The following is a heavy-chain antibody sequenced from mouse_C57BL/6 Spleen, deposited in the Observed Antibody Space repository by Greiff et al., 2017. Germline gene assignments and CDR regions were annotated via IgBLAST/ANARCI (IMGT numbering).Heavy chain of an antibody. V-gene: IGHV14-4*01. CDR3: TTIYYDYDGAWFAY. D-gene: IGHD2-4*01. Sequence: EVQLQQSGAELVRPGASVKLSCTASGFNIKDDYMHWVKQRPEQGLEWIGWIDPENGDTEYASKFQGKATITADTSSNTADLQLSSLTSEDTAVYYCTTIYYDYDGAWFAYWGQGTLVTVSA. CDR2: IDPENGDT. J-gene: IGHJ3*01. CDR1: GFNIKDDY.